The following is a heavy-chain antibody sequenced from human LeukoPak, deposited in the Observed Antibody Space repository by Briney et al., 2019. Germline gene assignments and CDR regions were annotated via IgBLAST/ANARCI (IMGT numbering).Heavy chain of an antibody. CDR1: GFIFSTYG. Sequence: GGSLRLSCAASGFIFSTYGMHWVRQAPGKGLEWVAYISYDGSRKNYADSVKGRFTVSRDNSKNTLFLQMSSLKVEDTAVYYCAKKLIGNVDYFDYWGQGTLVTVSS. D-gene: IGHD3-22*01. CDR2: ISYDGSRK. CDR3: AKKLIGNVDYFDY. J-gene: IGHJ4*02. V-gene: IGHV3-30*02.